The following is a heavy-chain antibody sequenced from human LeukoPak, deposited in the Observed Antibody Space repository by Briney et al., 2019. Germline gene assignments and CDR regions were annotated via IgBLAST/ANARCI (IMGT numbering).Heavy chain of an antibody. D-gene: IGHD6-19*01. Sequence: SETLSLTCTVSGGSVSSGDYYWSWIRQPPGKGLEWIGYIYYSGSTNYNPSLKSRVTISVDTSKNQFSLKLSSVTAADTAVYYCARHSEHGSGWSFNWFDPWGQGTLVTVSS. J-gene: IGHJ5*02. CDR3: ARHSEHGSGWSFNWFDP. V-gene: IGHV4-61*08. CDR1: GGSVSSGDYY. CDR2: IYYSGST.